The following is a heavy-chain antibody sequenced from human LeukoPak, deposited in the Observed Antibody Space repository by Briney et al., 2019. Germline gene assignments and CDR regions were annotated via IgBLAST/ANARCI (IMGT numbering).Heavy chain of an antibody. J-gene: IGHJ4*02. CDR1: GYLFINYG. Sequence: ASVTVSCKASGYLFINYGITWLRQAPGQGLECMGWISPYSGNTDYAQKLQGRVTMTTDRSTTTAYMELRSLGFDDTAVYYCARTSGVSVAGSPYYFDFWGQGTLITVSS. D-gene: IGHD6-13*01. V-gene: IGHV1-18*01. CDR2: ISPYSGNT. CDR3: ARTSGVSVAGSPYYFDF.